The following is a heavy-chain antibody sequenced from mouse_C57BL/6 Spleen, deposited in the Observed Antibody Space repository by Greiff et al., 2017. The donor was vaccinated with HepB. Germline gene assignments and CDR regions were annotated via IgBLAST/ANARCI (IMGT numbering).Heavy chain of an antibody. D-gene: IGHD1-1*01. Sequence: VQLQQSGPELVKPGASVKISCKASGYSFTSYFIHWVKQRPGQGLEWIGWIYPGSGNTKYNEKFKGKATLTADTSSSTAYMQLSSLTSEDSAVYYCASPLYGSFSMDYWGQGTSVTVSS. V-gene: IGHV1-66*01. CDR1: GYSFTSYF. J-gene: IGHJ4*01. CDR2: IYPGSGNT. CDR3: ASPLYGSFSMDY.